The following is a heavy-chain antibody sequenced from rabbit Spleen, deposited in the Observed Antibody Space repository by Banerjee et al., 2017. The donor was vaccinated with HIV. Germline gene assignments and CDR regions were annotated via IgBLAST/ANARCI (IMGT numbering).Heavy chain of an antibody. D-gene: IGHD2-1*01. Sequence: QSLEETGGGLVQPGGSLTLSCKASGFDFSSYWMCWVRQAPGKGLEYISHTSSGGTTYYASWVNGRFSISRENTQNTVSLQMNSLTAADTATYFCVRDRDPSASDYRKLDLWGQGTLVTVS. J-gene: IGHJ3*01. V-gene: IGHV1S54*01. CDR3: VRDRDPSASDYRKLDL. CDR1: GFDFSSYW. CDR2: TSSGGTT.